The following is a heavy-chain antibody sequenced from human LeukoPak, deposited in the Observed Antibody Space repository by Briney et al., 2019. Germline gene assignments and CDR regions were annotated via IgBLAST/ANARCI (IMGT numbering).Heavy chain of an antibody. CDR1: GFTFSSYE. CDR2: ISSSGSTI. V-gene: IGHV3-48*03. D-gene: IGHD3-10*01. Sequence: GGSLRLSCAASGFTFSSYEMNWVRQAPGKGLEWVSYISSSGSTIYYADSVKGRFTISRDNAKNSLYLQMNRLRAEDTAVYYCARASGSMVRGVKFDPWGQGTLVTVSS. J-gene: IGHJ5*02. CDR3: ARASGSMVRGVKFDP.